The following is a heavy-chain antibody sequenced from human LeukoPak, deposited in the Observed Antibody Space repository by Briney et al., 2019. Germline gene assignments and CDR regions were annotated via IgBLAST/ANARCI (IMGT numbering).Heavy chain of an antibody. D-gene: IGHD4-17*01. V-gene: IGHV3-21*04. Sequence: GGSLRLSCAASGFTFSSYSMNWVRQAPGKGLEWVSSISSSSSYIYYADSVKGRFTISRDNAKNSLYLQMNSLRAEDTAVYYCARGGAVTTFLGYYGMDVWGQGTTVTVSS. J-gene: IGHJ6*02. CDR3: ARGGAVTTFLGYYGMDV. CDR2: ISSSSSYI. CDR1: GFTFSSYS.